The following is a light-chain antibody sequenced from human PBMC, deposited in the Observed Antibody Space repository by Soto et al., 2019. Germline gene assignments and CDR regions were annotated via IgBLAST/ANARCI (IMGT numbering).Light chain of an antibody. CDR1: SSDVGGYDY. CDR2: EVS. CDR3: SSYSSSNTLWV. J-gene: IGLJ3*02. V-gene: IGLV2-14*01. Sequence: QSALTQPASVSGSPGQSITISCTGTSSDVGGYDYVSWYQQHPGKAPKLIIYEVSNRPSGVSNRFSASKSGNTASLTISGLLAEDEAEYYCSSYSSSNTLWVFGGGTKLTVL.